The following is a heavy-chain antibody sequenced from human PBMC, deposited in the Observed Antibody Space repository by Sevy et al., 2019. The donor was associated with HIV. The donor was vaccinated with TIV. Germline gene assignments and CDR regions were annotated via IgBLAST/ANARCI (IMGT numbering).Heavy chain of an antibody. CDR3: ARDGIRRDYYHSMDV. CDR2: IYTSGRT. CDR1: GDSIISGNHW. V-gene: IGHV4-61*02. J-gene: IGHJ6*02. D-gene: IGHD1-26*01. Sequence: SETLSLTCTVSGDSIISGNHWWSWIRQPAGKGLEWIGRIYTSGRTIYNPVLRSRVTMSVDTSTNQFFLNLNSVTAADTAVYYCARDGIRRDYYHSMDVWGQGTTVTVSS.